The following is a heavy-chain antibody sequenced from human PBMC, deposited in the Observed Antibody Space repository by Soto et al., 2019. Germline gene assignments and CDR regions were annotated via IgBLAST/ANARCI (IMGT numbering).Heavy chain of an antibody. J-gene: IGHJ5*02. CDR3: ATEFDH. Sequence: PGVSLRLSCAASGFTFTNAWMHWVRQAPGKGLEWVGRIKSQTDGATTDYAAPVKGRFTISRDDSKDTLYLQLNSLNTEDTAVYYCATEFDHWGPGTLVTVSS. CDR2: IKSQTDGATT. V-gene: IGHV3-15*01. CDR1: GFTFTNAW.